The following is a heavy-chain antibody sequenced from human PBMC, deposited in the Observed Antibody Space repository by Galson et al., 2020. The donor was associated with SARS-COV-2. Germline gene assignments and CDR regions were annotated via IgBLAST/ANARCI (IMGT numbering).Heavy chain of an antibody. CDR3: ATAFAYQMLPLNL. J-gene: IGHJ5*02. CDR1: GYTLTELS. V-gene: IGHV1-24*01. CDR2: FDPEYGGT. D-gene: IGHD2-2*01. Sequence: ASVKVSCKVSGYTLTELSMQWVRQAPGQGLEWMGGFDPEYGGTVYAQKFLGRVTMTEDTSTDTAYLEVRSLGSEDTAVYYCATAFAYQMLPLNLWGQGTLVTVSS.